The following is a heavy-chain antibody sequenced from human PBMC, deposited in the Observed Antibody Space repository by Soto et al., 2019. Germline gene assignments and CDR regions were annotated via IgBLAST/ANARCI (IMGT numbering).Heavy chain of an antibody. V-gene: IGHV4-39*01. CDR3: ARIVVVTNDAFDI. D-gene: IGHD3-22*01. J-gene: IGHJ3*02. Sequence: SETLSLTCTVSGGSISSSSYYWGWIRQPPGKGLEWIGSIYYSGSTYYNPSLKSRVTISVDTSKNQFSLKLSSVTAADTAVYYCARIVVVTNDAFDIWGQGTMVTVS. CDR1: GGSISSSSYY. CDR2: IYYSGST.